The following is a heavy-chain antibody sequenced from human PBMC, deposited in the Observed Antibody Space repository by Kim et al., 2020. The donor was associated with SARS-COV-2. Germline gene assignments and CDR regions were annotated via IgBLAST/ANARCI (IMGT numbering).Heavy chain of an antibody. V-gene: IGHV3-30*01. J-gene: IGHJ6*02. CDR2: ISYDESTK. CDR1: GFIFSSYA. CDR3: ARGGPMRFADYSNWYYYGLDV. Sequence: GGSLRLSCAASGFIFSSYAMHWVRQAPGQGPEWMAVISYDESTKNYADTVKGRFTISRDNSKHTLFLQMDSLRVEDSAVYYCARGGPMRFADYSNWYYYGLDVWGQGTTVSVSS. D-gene: IGHD3-10*01.